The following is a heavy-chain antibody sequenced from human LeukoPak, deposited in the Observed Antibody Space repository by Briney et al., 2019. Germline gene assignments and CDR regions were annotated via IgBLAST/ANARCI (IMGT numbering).Heavy chain of an antibody. CDR1: GFTFSSYG. CDR3: AKDATGMTFDY. CDR2: ISYDGSNK. Sequence: GGSLRLSCAASGFTFSSYGMHWVRQAPGKGLEWVAVISYDGSNKYYADSVKGRFTISRDNSKNTLYLQMNSLRAEDTAVYYCAKDATGMTFDYWGQGTLVTVSS. D-gene: IGHD1-1*01. V-gene: IGHV3-30*18. J-gene: IGHJ4*02.